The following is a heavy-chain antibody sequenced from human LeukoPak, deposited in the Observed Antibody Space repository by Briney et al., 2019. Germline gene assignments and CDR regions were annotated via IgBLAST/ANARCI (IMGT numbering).Heavy chain of an antibody. CDR1: GGTFSSYA. Sequence: SVKVSCKASGGTFSSYAISWVRQAPRQGLEWMGRIIPILGIANYAQKFQGRVTITADKSTSTAYMELSSLRSEDTAVYYCARGAGSSWYGFDYWGQGTLVTVSS. V-gene: IGHV1-69*04. J-gene: IGHJ4*02. D-gene: IGHD6-13*01. CDR3: ARGAGSSWYGFDY. CDR2: IIPILGIA.